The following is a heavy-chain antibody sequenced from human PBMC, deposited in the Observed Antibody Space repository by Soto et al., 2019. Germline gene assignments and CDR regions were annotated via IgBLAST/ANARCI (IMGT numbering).Heavy chain of an antibody. V-gene: IGHV1-69*13. CDR2: IIPIFGTA. CDR3: ASPGCGGDCYSNYYYYGMDV. J-gene: IGHJ6*02. CDR1: GGTFSSYA. D-gene: IGHD2-21*02. Sequence: SVKVSCKASGGTFSSYAISWVRQAPGQGLEWMGGIIPIFGTANYAQKFQGRVTITADESTSTAYMELSSLRSEDTAVYYCASPGCGGDCYSNYYYYGMDVWGQGTTVTVSS.